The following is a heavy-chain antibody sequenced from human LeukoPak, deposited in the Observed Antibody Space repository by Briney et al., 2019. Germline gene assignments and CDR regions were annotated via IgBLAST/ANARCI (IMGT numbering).Heavy chain of an antibody. CDR1: GFTFSSYG. CDR2: IRYDGSNK. CDR3: ARGGRDGYNLYFDY. J-gene: IGHJ4*02. Sequence: GGSLRLSCAASGFTFSSYGMHWVRQAPGKGLEWVAFIRYDGSNKYYADSVKGRFTISRDNSKNTLYLQMNSLRAEDTAVYYCARGGRDGYNLYFDYWGQGTLVTVSS. D-gene: IGHD5-24*01. V-gene: IGHV3-30*02.